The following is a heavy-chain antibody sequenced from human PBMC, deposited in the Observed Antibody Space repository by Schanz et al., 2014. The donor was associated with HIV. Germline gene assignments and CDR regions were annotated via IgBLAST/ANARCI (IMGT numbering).Heavy chain of an antibody. CDR3: AKVGRIYSTTWIDY. D-gene: IGHD2-2*01. V-gene: IGHV3-33*06. CDR2: MWYDESHK. J-gene: IGHJ4*02. CDR1: GFTFSTYA. Sequence: VKLSESGGGLVQPGGSLRLSCVASGFTFSTYAMSWVRQAPGKGLEWVAAMWYDESHKGYADSVKGRFTISRDNSKNTLYLQMNSLRREDTAVYYCAKVGRIYSTTWIDYWGQGTLVTVSS.